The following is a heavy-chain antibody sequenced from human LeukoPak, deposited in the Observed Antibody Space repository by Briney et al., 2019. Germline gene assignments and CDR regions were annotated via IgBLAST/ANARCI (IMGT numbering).Heavy chain of an antibody. J-gene: IGHJ4*02. D-gene: IGHD2-2*01. CDR1: GYTFTGYY. Sequence: GASVKVSCKASGYTFTGYYVHWVRQAPGQGLEWMGRINPNSGDTNYARKFQGRVTMTRDTSISTAYMELSRLRSDDTAVYYCARDYCSSTSCLFDYWGQGTLVTVSS. CDR2: INPNSGDT. V-gene: IGHV1-2*06. CDR3: ARDYCSSTSCLFDY.